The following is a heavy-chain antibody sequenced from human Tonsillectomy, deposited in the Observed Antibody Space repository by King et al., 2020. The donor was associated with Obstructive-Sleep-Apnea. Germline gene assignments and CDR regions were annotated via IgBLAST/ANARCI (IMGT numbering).Heavy chain of an antibody. CDR2: IRYDGSNK. Sequence: VQLVQSGGGVVQPGGSLRLSCAASGFTFSSYGMHWVRQAPGKGLEWVTFIRYDGSNKYYAKSVKGRFTITRDNSKKTLNLQMNSLRAEDTAVYFCAKDQDSGGYYSEYFDYWGQGTLVTVSS. V-gene: IGHV3-30*02. CDR1: GFTFSSYG. D-gene: IGHD3-22*01. CDR3: AKDQDSGGYYSEYFDY. J-gene: IGHJ4*02.